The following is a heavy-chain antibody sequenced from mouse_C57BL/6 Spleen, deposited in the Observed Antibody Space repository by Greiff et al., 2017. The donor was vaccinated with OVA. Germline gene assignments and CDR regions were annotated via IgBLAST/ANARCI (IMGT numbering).Heavy chain of an antibody. CDR1: GFTFSSYT. CDR2: ISGGGGNT. J-gene: IGHJ4*01. Sequence: EVNLVESGGGLVKPGGSLKLSCAASGFTFSSYTMSWVRQTPEKRLEWVATISGGGGNTYYPDSVKGRFTISRDNAKNTLYLQMSSLRSEDTALYYCASIRYYYAMDYWGQGTSVTVSS. CDR3: ASIRYYYAMDY. V-gene: IGHV5-9*01.